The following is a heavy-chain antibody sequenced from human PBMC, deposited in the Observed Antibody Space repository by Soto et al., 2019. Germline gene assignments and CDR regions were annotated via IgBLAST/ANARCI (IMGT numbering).Heavy chain of an antibody. V-gene: IGHV1-69*13. J-gene: IGHJ6*02. Sequence: SVKVSCKASGGTFSSYAISWVRQAPGQGLEWVGGIIPIFGTANYAQKFQGRVTITADESTSTAYMELSSLRSEDTAVYYCARDISPHCSSTSCYESYYYYGMDVWGQGTTVTVSS. CDR1: GGTFSSYA. CDR3: ARDISPHCSSTSCYESYYYYGMDV. CDR2: IIPIFGTA. D-gene: IGHD2-2*01.